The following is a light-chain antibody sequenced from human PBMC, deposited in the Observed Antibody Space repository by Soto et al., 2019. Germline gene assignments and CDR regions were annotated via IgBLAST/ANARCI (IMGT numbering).Light chain of an antibody. V-gene: IGKV3-11*01. CDR3: QQRSQWPPMT. Sequence: DIVMTQSPVTLSLSPGQRATLSCRASQSISTYLAWYQVKPGQAPRLLIYDASSRATGVPARFSGSGSGTDFSLTISSLEPEDVAVYYCQQRSQWPPMTFGQGTRLEIK. CDR2: DAS. J-gene: IGKJ5*01. CDR1: QSISTY.